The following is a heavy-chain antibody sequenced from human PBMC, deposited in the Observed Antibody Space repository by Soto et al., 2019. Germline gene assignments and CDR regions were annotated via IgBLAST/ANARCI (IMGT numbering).Heavy chain of an antibody. CDR3: ARLSFGGRQLALHFDY. D-gene: IGHD6-6*01. V-gene: IGHV4-39*01. Sequence: QRELQESGPGLVKHSETLSLTCTVSGGSISSSSYYWGWIRKPPGKGLEWIGSIYYSGSTYYNPSLKSRVTISVDTSKNQFSLKLSSVAAADTAVYYCARLSFGGRQLALHFDYWGQGTLVTVSS. CDR2: IYYSGST. CDR1: GGSISSSSYY. J-gene: IGHJ4*02.